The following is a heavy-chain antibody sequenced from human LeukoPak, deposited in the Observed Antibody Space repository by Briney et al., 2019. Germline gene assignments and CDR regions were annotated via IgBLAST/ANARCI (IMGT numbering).Heavy chain of an antibody. J-gene: IGHJ2*01. CDR2: IYSGGST. CDR3: ARVLRVGWYFDL. V-gene: IGHV3-53*01. CDR1: GVTVSNNY. Sequence: GGSLRLSCAASGVTVSNNYLTWVRQAPGEGLEWVSVIYSGGSTYYADSVKGRFTISRDNSKNTMYLRMNSLRAEDTAVYYCARVLRVGWYFDLWGRGTLVTVSS.